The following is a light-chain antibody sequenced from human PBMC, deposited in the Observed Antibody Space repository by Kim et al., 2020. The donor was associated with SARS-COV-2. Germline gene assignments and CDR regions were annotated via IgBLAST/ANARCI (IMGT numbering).Light chain of an antibody. CDR2: DAS. CDR3: QEYDSYPWT. CDR1: ENIGNG. V-gene: IGKV1-5*01. Sequence: ASVGDSVTISCRATENIGNGLAWYQQKPGKAPNLLIYDASNLKSGVPSRFSGSGSGTEFSLIINTLQPEDFAVYYCQEYDSYPWTFGPGTKVDIK. J-gene: IGKJ1*01.